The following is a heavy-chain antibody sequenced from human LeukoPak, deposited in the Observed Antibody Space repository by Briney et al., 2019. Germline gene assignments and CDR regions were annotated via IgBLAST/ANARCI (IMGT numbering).Heavy chain of an antibody. CDR2: IRYDGSNK. Sequence: PGGSLRLSCAASGFTFSSYGMHWVRQAPGKGLEWVAFIRYDGSNKYYADSVKGRFTISRDNAKNSLYLQMNSLRAEDTAVYYCARCPTLYIDADQRHCYYSMDVWGKGTTVTISS. CDR1: GFTFSSYG. J-gene: IGHJ6*03. V-gene: IGHV3-30*02. D-gene: IGHD3-10*01. CDR3: ARCPTLYIDADQRHCYYSMDV.